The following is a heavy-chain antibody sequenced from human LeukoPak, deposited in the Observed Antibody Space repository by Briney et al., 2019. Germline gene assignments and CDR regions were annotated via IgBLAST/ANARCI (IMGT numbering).Heavy chain of an antibody. CDR2: ICGRGGST. D-gene: IGHD6-19*01. CDR1: GFTFSSYG. Sequence: GGSLRLSCAASGFTFSSYGMQWVRQALRKGGEWVSAICGRGGSTYYADSVKGRFSISRDNSKNTLYLQMNSLSAEDTAVYYCAKDPRDSSGWYGYFQHWGQGTLVTVSS. CDR3: AKDPRDSSGWYGYFQH. J-gene: IGHJ1*01. V-gene: IGHV3-23*01.